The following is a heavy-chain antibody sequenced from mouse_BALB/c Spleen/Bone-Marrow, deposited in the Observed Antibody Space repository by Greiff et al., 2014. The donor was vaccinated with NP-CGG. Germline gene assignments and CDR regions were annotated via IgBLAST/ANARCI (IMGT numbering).Heavy chain of an antibody. CDR1: GYTFTSYW. J-gene: IGHJ3*01. V-gene: IGHV1S81*02. CDR3: ARDYYDKRRFPY. Sequence: VHLVESGAELVKPGASVKLSCKASGYTFTSYWMHWVKQRPGQGLEWIGEINPSNGRTNYNEKFKSRATLTVDKSSSTAYMQLNSLTSEDSAVYYCARDYYDKRRFPYWGQGTLVIVSA. CDR2: INPSNGRT. D-gene: IGHD2-4*01.